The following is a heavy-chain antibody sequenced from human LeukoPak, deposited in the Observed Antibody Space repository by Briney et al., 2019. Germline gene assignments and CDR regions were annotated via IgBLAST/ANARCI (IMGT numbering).Heavy chain of an antibody. CDR1: GGSISSHY. J-gene: IGHJ4*02. D-gene: IGHD3-3*01. Sequence: SETLSLTCTVSGGSISSHYWSWIRQPPGKGLEWIGYIYYSGSTNYNPSLKGRVTISVDTSKNQFSLKLSSVTAADTAVYYCARVVTDYDFWSGYPYYFDYWGQGTLVTVSS. CDR3: ARVVTDYDFWSGYPYYFDY. V-gene: IGHV4-59*11. CDR2: IYYSGST.